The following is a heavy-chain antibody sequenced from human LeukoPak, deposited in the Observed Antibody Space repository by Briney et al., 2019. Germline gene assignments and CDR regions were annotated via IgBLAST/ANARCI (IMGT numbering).Heavy chain of an antibody. Sequence: GASVKVSCKASGYTFTSYDINWVRQATGQGLEWMGWMNPNSGNTGYAQKFQGRVTMTRNTSISTAYMELSSLRSEDTAVYYCARGASLYYYDSSGYYYWGQGTLVTVSS. CDR3: ARGASLYYYDSSGYYY. CDR1: GYTFTSYD. J-gene: IGHJ4*02. D-gene: IGHD3-22*01. V-gene: IGHV1-8*01. CDR2: MNPNSGNT.